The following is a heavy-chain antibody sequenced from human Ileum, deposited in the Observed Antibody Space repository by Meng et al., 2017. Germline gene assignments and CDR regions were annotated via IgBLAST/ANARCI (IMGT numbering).Heavy chain of an antibody. CDR2: AST. CDR1: GGSVSSSGYQ. CDR3: ARDHWGSLDY. J-gene: IGHJ4*02. V-gene: IGHV4-61*08. D-gene: IGHD7-27*01. Sequence: QVQLQESGPGLVRPSETLSSTCAVSGGSVSSSGYQWGWIRQPPGKGLEWIGYASTNYNPSLKSRVTISVDTSKNQFSLKLTSVTAADTAVYYCARDHWGSLDYWGQGVLVTVSS.